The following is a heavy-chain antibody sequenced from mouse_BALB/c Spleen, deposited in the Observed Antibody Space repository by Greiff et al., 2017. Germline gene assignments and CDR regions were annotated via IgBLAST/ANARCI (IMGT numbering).Heavy chain of an antibody. J-gene: IGHJ2*01. V-gene: IGHV7-3*02. CDR2: IRNKANGYTT. Sequence: DVKLVESGGGLVQPGGSLRLSCTTSGFTFTDYYMSWVRQPPGKELEWLGFIRNKANGYTTEYSASVKGRFTISRDNSQSILYLQMNTLRAEDSATYYCARVQGYYFDYWGQGTTLTVSS. CDR3: ARVQGYYFDY. CDR1: GFTFTDYY.